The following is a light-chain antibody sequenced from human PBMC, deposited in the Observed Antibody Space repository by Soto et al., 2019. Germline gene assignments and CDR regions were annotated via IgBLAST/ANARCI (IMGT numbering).Light chain of an antibody. CDR2: SAS. CDR3: QQSYSIPCT. V-gene: IGKV1-39*01. J-gene: IGKJ2*02. CDR1: QSISTF. Sequence: DIQMTQSPSSLSASVGDRVTISCRASQSISTFLNWYQQKPGKAPKLLIYSASSLQSGVPSRFSGSGSGTDFALTISSLQPEDFATYYCQQSYSIPCTFGQGTTLEIK.